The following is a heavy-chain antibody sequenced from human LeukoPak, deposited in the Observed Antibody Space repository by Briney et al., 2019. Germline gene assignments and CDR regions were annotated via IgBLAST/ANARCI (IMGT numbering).Heavy chain of an antibody. D-gene: IGHD3-10*01. Sequence: SETLSLTCTVSGGSISSGSYYWRWIRQPAGKGLEWIGRIYTSGSTNYNPSLKSRVTISVDMSKNQFSLTLSSVTAADAAVYYCARAGDYYVSGSYLGYWGQGTLVTVSS. J-gene: IGHJ4*02. CDR2: IYTSGST. V-gene: IGHV4-61*02. CDR1: GGSISSGSYY. CDR3: ARAGDYYVSGSYLGY.